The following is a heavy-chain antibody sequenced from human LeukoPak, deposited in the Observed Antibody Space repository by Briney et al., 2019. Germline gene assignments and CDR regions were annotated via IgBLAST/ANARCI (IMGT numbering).Heavy chain of an antibody. J-gene: IGHJ4*02. V-gene: IGHV3-23*01. D-gene: IGHD3-22*01. CDR1: GFTFSSYA. CDR3: AKDLHPNYYDSSGYLFIDY. Sequence: GGSLRLSCAASGFTFSSYAMSWVRRAPGKGLEWVSAISCSGGSTYYADSVKGRFTISRDNSKNTLYLQMNSLRAEDTAVYYCAKDLHPNYYDSSGYLFIDYWGQGTLVTVSS. CDR2: ISCSGGST.